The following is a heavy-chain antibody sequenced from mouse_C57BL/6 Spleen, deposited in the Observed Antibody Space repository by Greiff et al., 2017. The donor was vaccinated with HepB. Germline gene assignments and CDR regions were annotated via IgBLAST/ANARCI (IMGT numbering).Heavy chain of an antibody. V-gene: IGHV1-72*01. CDR1: GYTFTSYW. CDR3: ARSDAYDYDGRLRFAY. D-gene: IGHD2-4*01. J-gene: IGHJ3*01. Sequence: VQLQQSGAELVKPGASVKLSCKASGYTFTSYWMHWVKQRPGRGLEWIGRIDPNSGGTKYNEKFKSKATLTVDKPSSTAYMQLSSLTSEDSAVYYCARSDAYDYDGRLRFAYWGQGTLVTVSA. CDR2: IDPNSGGT.